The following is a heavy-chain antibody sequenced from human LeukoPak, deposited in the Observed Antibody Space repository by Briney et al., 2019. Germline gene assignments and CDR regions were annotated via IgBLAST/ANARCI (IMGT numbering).Heavy chain of an antibody. CDR1: GVSISNNYFY. V-gene: IGHV4-39*01. CDR2: VHHTGST. D-gene: IGHD3-22*01. Sequence: PSETLSLTCSVSGVSISNNYFYWAWIRQPPGKGLELIGYVHHTGSTFHNSSLKSRVTISADTSQNQFSLSLTSVTAADTAVYYCASSPSGYWWNFDCWGQGTLVTVSS. CDR3: ASSPSGYWWNFDC. J-gene: IGHJ4*02.